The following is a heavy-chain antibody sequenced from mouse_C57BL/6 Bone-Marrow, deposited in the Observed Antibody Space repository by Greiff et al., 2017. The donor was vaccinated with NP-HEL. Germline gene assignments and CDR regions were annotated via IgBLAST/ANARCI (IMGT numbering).Heavy chain of an antibody. V-gene: IGHV14-4*01. J-gene: IGHJ3*01. CDR2: IDPENGDT. CDR1: GFNIKDDY. CDR3: TTGDDGYYAWFAY. Sequence: EVMLVESGAELVRPGASVKLSCTASGFNIKDDYMHWVKQRPEQGLEWIGWIDPENGDTEYASKFQGKATITADTSSNTAYLQLSSLTSEDTAVYYCTTGDDGYYAWFAYWGQGTLVTVSA. D-gene: IGHD2-3*01.